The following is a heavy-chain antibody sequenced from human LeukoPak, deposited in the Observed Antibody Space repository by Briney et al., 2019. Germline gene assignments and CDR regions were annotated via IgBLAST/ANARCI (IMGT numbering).Heavy chain of an antibody. CDR2: ISWNSGSI. Sequence: GGSLRLSCAASGFTFSSYWMHWVRQDPGKGLEWVSGISWNSGSIGYADSVKGRFTISRDNAKNSLYLQMNSLRAEDMALYYCAKALESRYYYDSSGYDYWGQGTLVTVSS. CDR1: GFTFSSYW. CDR3: AKALESRYYYDSSGYDY. D-gene: IGHD3-22*01. J-gene: IGHJ4*02. V-gene: IGHV3-9*03.